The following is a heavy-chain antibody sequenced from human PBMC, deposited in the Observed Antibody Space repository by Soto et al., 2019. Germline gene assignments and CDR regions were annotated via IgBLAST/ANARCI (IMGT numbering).Heavy chain of an antibody. CDR2: INGDGSST. CDR3: TRDAYYDFWSGYSAYYYYYMDV. D-gene: IGHD3-3*01. CDR1: GFTLSSYW. Sequence: EVQLVESGGGLVQPGGSLRLSCAASGFTLSSYWMHWVRQAPGKGLVWVSRINGDGSSTTQADSVRGRFTISRDNTKNTLYLQMNSLRAEDTAVYYCTRDAYYDFWSGYSAYYYYYMDVWGKGTTVTVSS. V-gene: IGHV3-74*01. J-gene: IGHJ6*03.